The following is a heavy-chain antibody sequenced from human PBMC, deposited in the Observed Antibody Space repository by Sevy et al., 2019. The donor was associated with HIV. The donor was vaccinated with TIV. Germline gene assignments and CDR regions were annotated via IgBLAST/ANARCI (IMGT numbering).Heavy chain of an antibody. Sequence: GGSLRLSRAASGFTFSSYGMHWVRQAPGKGLEWVALIWFDGSNTYYADSVKGRFTISRDIAKNTLHLQMNSLRGEDTAVYYCARDLEFYDNGDYGPAFMPDYWGQGTLVTVSS. CDR3: ARDLEFYDNGDYGPAFMPDY. CDR1: GFTFSSYG. V-gene: IGHV3-33*01. J-gene: IGHJ4*02. D-gene: IGHD4-17*01. CDR2: IWFDGSNT.